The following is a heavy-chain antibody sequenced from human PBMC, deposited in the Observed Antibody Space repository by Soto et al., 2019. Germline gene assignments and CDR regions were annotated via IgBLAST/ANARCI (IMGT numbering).Heavy chain of an antibody. D-gene: IGHD3-16*01. V-gene: IGHV1-69*12. CDR2: ITPLYGTK. CDR3: ARGGTWKAFDP. CDR1: GGTFSSYS. J-gene: IGHJ5*02. Sequence: QVQLVQSGPEVKEPGSSVKVSCKTSGGTFSSYSLNWVRQAPGQGLEWMGVITPLYGTKNYAQRFRGRVTFAADGPTSTVFIELTRATSDDTAVYFCARGGTWKAFDPWGQGTLVTVSS.